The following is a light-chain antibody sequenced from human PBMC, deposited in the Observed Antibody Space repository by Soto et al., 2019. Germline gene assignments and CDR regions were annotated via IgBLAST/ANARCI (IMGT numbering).Light chain of an antibody. Sequence: QPALTQTASVSGSPGQSITISCTGTSSDVGGYRYVSWYQQHPDKVPKLIIYDVSNRPSGISDRFSGSKSANTASLTISGLQAEDEADYYCSSYTSTSAYVVFGGGTKVTVL. CDR3: SSYTSTSAYVV. V-gene: IGLV2-14*01. J-gene: IGLJ2*01. CDR1: SSDVGGYRY. CDR2: DVS.